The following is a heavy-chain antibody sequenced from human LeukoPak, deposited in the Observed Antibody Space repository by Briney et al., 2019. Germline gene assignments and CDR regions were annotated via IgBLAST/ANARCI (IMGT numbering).Heavy chain of an antibody. CDR1: GGSISSSSYY. D-gene: IGHD3/OR15-3a*01. J-gene: IGHJ4*02. V-gene: IGHV4-39*07. CDR2: IYYSGSA. Sequence: SETLSLTCTVSGGSISSSSYYWGWIRQPPGKGLEWIGSIYYSGSAYYNPSLKSRVTISVDTSKNQFSLKLSSVTAADTAVYYCARVDPLYYFDYWGQGTLVTVSS. CDR3: ARVDPLYYFDY.